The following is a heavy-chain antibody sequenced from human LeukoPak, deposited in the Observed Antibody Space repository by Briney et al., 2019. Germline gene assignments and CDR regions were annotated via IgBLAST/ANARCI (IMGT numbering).Heavy chain of an antibody. CDR1: GFTVSSNS. CDR3: ARVAGWHWFDP. J-gene: IGHJ5*02. CDR2: IRPSGDNT. D-gene: IGHD6-19*01. V-gene: IGHV3-23*01. Sequence: GGSLRLSCTVSGFTVSSNSMTWVRQAPGRGLEWVSSIRPSGDNTYYGDSVKGRFTISRDNSKNTVYLQMNNMRVDDTAVYYCARVAGWHWFDPWGQGTLVTVSS.